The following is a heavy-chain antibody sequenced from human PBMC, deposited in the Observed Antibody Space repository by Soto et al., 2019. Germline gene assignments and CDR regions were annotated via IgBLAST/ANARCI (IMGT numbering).Heavy chain of an antibody. V-gene: IGHV3-33*01. CDR1: GFTFSSYG. CDR3: ARDIAARQDYYYGMDV. J-gene: IGHJ6*02. Sequence: QVQLVESGGGVVQPGRSLRLSCAASGFTFSSYGMHWVRQAPGKGLEWVAVIWYDGSNKYYADSVKGRFTISRVNSKNTLYLQMNSLRAEDTAVYYCARDIAARQDYYYGMDVWGQGTTVTVSS. CDR2: IWYDGSNK. D-gene: IGHD6-6*01.